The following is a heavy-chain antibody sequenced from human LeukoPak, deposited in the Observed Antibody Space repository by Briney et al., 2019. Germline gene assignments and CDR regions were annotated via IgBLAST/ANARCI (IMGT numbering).Heavy chain of an antibody. Sequence: GGSLRLSCAASGFTFSSYGMHWVRQAPGKGLEWVAFIRYDGSIKYYADSVKGRFTISRDNSKNTLYLQMNSLRAEDTAVYYCAKDLGRVTYWYFDLWGRGTLVTVSS. CDR3: AKDLGRVTYWYFDL. D-gene: IGHD5-18*01. V-gene: IGHV3-30*02. J-gene: IGHJ2*01. CDR1: GFTFSSYG. CDR2: IRYDGSIK.